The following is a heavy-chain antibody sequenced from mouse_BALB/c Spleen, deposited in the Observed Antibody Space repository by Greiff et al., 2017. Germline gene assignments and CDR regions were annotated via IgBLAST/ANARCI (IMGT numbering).Heavy chain of an antibody. CDR1: GYTFTSYW. D-gene: IGHD2-1*01. Sequence: VQLQQPGAELVRPGASVKLSCKASGYTFTSYWINWVKQRPGQGLEWIGNIYPSDSYTNYNQKFKDKATLPVDKSSSTAYMQLSSPTSEDSAVYYCTRSYGNPWFAYWGQGTLVTVSA. CDR2: IYPSDSYT. CDR3: TRSYGNPWFAY. V-gene: IGHV1-69*02. J-gene: IGHJ3*01.